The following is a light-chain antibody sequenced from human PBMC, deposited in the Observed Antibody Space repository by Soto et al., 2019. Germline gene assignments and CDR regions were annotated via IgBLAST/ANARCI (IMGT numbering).Light chain of an antibody. CDR2: DGA. CDR1: QSVTTY. Sequence: EIVLTQSPATLSLSPGERATLSCRASQSVTTYLAWYQQKPGQAPRLLIYDGATRAAGIPARFSGSGSGTDFTLTINSLEPEDFAVYYCQQRGTWPPLTFGGGTKVEVK. J-gene: IGKJ4*01. V-gene: IGKV3-11*01. CDR3: QQRGTWPPLT.